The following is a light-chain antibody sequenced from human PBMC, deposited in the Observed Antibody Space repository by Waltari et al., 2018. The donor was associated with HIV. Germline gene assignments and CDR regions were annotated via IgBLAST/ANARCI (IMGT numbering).Light chain of an antibody. Sequence: QSALTQPPSASGSPGQSVTISCTGTSSDIGTYNYVSWYQQHAGKVPNLIIFEGDRRPAVVPDRFFGSKSGNTASLTVSGLQAEDEADYYCTSRGVTTVIFGGGTKVTVL. CDR1: SSDIGTYNY. CDR3: TSRGVTTVI. V-gene: IGLV2-8*01. J-gene: IGLJ2*01. CDR2: EGD.